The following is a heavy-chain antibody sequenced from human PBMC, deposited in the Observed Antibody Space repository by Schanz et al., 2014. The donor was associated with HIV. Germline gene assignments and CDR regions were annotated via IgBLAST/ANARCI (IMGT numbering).Heavy chain of an antibody. D-gene: IGHD2-2*02. J-gene: IGHJ4*02. CDR3: ARGGYCSATGCYRGLGLDF. CDR1: GFTFSSYA. CDR2: ISGSGGST. V-gene: IGHV3-23*01. Sequence: EVKLSESGGGLVQPGGSLRLSCAASGFTFSSYAMSWVRQAPGKGLEWVSAISGSGGSTYYADSLRGRFTISRDNSKNTLFLQIHSLRIEDTAVYYCARGGYCSATGCYRGLGLDFWGQGTLVTVSS.